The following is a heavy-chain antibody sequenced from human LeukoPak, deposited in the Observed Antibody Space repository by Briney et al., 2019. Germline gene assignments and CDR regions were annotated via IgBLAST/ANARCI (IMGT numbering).Heavy chain of an antibody. CDR3: ARGRYCSADICSGGDAFDI. V-gene: IGHV4-4*07. CDR1: GGSINNYY. J-gene: IGHJ3*02. Sequence: ASETLSLTCTVSGGSINNYYWSWIRQPAGKGLECIGRIYTRGSTNYNPSRKSRVTMSVDTSKNQFSLKLSSVTAADTAVYYCARGRYCSADICSGGDAFDIWGQGTMVSVSS. CDR2: IYTRGST. D-gene: IGHD2-15*01.